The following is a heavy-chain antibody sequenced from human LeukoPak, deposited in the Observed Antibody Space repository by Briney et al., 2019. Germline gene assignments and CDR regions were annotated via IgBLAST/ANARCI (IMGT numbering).Heavy chain of an antibody. V-gene: IGHV3-15*01. D-gene: IGHD6-13*01. J-gene: IGHJ3*02. CDR3: ARDGEYSSSSNDAFDI. Sequence: GGSLRLSCAASGFTLSNAWMSWVRQAPGKGLEWVGRIKSKTDGGTTDYAAPVKGRFTISRDDSKNTLYLQMNSLRAEDTAVYYCARDGEYSSSSNDAFDIWGQGTMVTVSS. CDR1: GFTLSNAW. CDR2: IKSKTDGGTT.